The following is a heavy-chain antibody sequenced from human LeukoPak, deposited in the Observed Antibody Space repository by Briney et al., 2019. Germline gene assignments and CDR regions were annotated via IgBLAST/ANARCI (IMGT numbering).Heavy chain of an antibody. CDR2: IIPIFGIA. Sequence: SVKVSCKASGGTFSSYAISWVRQAPGQGLEWMGRIIPIFGIANYAQKFQGRVTITADKSTSTVYMELSSLRSEDTAVYYCARGRTHYYDSSGYVAWFDPWGQGTLVTVSS. V-gene: IGHV1-69*04. CDR1: GGTFSSYA. J-gene: IGHJ5*02. CDR3: ARGRTHYYDSSGYVAWFDP. D-gene: IGHD3-22*01.